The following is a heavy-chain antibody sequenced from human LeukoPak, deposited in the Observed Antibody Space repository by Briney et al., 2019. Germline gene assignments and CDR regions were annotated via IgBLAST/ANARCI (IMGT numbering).Heavy chain of an antibody. CDR1: GFTFSSYS. CDR2: ISSSSSYI. D-gene: IGHD3-16*02. CDR3: AKRTWGSYRTLYFDY. V-gene: IGHV3-21*04. Sequence: DPGGSLRLSCAASGFTFSSYSMTWVRQAPGKGLEWVSSISSSSSYIYYADSVKGRFTISRDNSKNTLYLQMNSLRAEDTAVYYCAKRTWGSYRTLYFDYWGQGTLVTVSS. J-gene: IGHJ4*02.